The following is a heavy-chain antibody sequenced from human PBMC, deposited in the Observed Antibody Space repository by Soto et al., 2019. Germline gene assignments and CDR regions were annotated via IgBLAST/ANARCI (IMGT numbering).Heavy chain of an antibody. CDR2: IYYSGRS. CDR1: GGAISIGAYY. D-gene: IGHD3-3*01. Sequence: SETLSLTCTVSGGAISIGAYYWTWIRQPPGKGLEWIGYIYYSGRSYYSPSLKSRVTISLDTSQNQFSLKLSSATAADTAVYYCARVSTYSNDVWSVDYWGQGTPVTVSS. V-gene: IGHV4-30-4*01. J-gene: IGHJ4*02. CDR3: ARVSTYSNDVWSVDY.